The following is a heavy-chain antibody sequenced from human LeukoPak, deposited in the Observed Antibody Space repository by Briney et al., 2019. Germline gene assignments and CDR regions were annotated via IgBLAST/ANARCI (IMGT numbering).Heavy chain of an antibody. V-gene: IGHV4-4*02. D-gene: IGHD2-21*02. J-gene: IGHJ4*02. Sequence: SETLSLTCAVSGGSIGSTNWWIWVRQPPGKGLEWIGEIYHSGDTNYNPSLKSRVTISMDKSKNQFSLKLRSVTAADTAVYYCARRDIVVVTALDYWGQGTLVAVSS. CDR3: ARRDIVVVTALDY. CDR2: IYHSGDT. CDR1: GGSIGSTNW.